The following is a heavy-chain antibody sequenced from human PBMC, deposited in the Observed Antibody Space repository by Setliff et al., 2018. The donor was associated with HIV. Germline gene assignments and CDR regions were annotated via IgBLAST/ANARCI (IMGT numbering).Heavy chain of an antibody. CDR3: VRGPQWLVQKGRVYYFDY. Sequence: ASETLSLTCAVSGGSISSSNYYWVWIRQPPGKELEWIGSFYYSGRTYYDPSLKSRVTRSLDTSKNQFSLKLNSKTAADTAVYFCVRGPQWLVQKGRVYYFDYWGQGTLVTVSS. CDR1: GGSISSSNYY. J-gene: IGHJ4*02. CDR2: FYYSGRT. D-gene: IGHD6-19*01. V-gene: IGHV4-39*07.